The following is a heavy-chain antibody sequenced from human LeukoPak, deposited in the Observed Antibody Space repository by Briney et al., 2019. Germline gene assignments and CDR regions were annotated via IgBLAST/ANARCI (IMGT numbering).Heavy chain of an antibody. V-gene: IGHV6-1*01. CDR2: TYYRSKWYS. CDR1: GDSVSSNSAV. J-gene: IGHJ4*02. Sequence: SQTLSLTCAISGDSVSSNSAVWNWIRQSPSRGLEWLGRTYYRSKWYSDYAVSVKSRITFNPDTSKNQISLHLNSVIPEDTAVYYCARTCFTPTCYTTADSWGQGTLVTVSS. D-gene: IGHD2-2*02. CDR3: ARTCFTPTCYTTADS.